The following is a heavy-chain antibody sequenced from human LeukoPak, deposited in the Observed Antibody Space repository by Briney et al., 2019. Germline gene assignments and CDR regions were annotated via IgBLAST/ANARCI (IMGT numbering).Heavy chain of an antibody. CDR1: GFTFSSYS. D-gene: IGHD3-10*01. CDR2: ISSSSSYI. J-gene: IGHJ3*02. V-gene: IGHV3-21*01. CDR3: AGKLYYYGSGRDDAFDI. Sequence: GGSLRLSCAASGFTFSSYSMNWVRQAPGKGLEWVSSISSSSSYIYYADSVKGRFTISRDNAKNSLYLQMNSLRAKDTAVYYCAGKLYYYGSGRDDAFDIWGQGTMVTVSS.